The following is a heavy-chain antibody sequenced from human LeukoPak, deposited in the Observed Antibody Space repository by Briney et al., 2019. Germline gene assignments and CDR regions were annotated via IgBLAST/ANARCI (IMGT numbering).Heavy chain of an antibody. CDR3: ARSTVTKGSCDY. D-gene: IGHD4-17*01. J-gene: IGHJ4*02. CDR1: GYTFTSYG. V-gene: IGHV1-18*01. Sequence: ASVKVSCKASGYTFTSYGISWVRQAPGQGLEWMGWISAYNGNTNYAQKLQGRVTMTTDTSTSIAYMELRSLRSDDTAVYYCARSTVTKGSCDYWGQGTLVTVSS. CDR2: ISAYNGNT.